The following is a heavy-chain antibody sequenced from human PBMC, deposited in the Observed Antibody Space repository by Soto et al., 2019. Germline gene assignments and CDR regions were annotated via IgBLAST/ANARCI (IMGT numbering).Heavy chain of an antibody. Sequence: GGSLRLSCAASGFKFSNYAMSWVRQAPGKGLEWVSLISATGGGTYYADSVKGRFTISRDNSHNTLYLQVHSLTAEDTAVYYCAKESRAGGNSAFYFYYWRKGAQVSVSS. V-gene: IGHV3-23*01. J-gene: IGHJ4*02. CDR1: GFKFSNYA. D-gene: IGHD3-16*01. CDR2: ISATGGGT. CDR3: AKESRAGGNSAFYFYY.